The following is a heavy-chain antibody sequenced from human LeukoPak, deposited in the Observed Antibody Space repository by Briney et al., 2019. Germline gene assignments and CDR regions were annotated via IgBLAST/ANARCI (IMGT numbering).Heavy chain of an antibody. CDR1: GFTFSSYG. CDR2: ISYDGSNT. Sequence: QPGRSLRLSCAASGFTFSSYGMHWVRQAPGKGLEWVAVISYDGSNTYYADSVKGRATISRDNSKNTLFLQMNSLRPEDTAVYYCAKALAQWLVTSALDYWGQGTLVTVSS. V-gene: IGHV3-30*18. J-gene: IGHJ4*02. D-gene: IGHD6-19*01. CDR3: AKALAQWLVTSALDY.